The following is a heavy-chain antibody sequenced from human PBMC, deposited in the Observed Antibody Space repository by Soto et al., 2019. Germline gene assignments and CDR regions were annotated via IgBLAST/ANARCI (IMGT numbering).Heavy chain of an antibody. CDR3: ASLYSSSSASPSYYYYYGMDV. Sequence: GESLKISCKGSGYSFAGYWTTWVRQKPGKGLEWMGRIDPSDSQTYYSPSFRGHVTISATKSITTVFLQWSSLRASDTAMYYCASLYSSSSASPSYYYYYGMDVWGQGTTVTVSS. CDR2: IDPSDSQT. V-gene: IGHV5-10-1*01. CDR1: GYSFAGYW. J-gene: IGHJ6*02. D-gene: IGHD6-6*01.